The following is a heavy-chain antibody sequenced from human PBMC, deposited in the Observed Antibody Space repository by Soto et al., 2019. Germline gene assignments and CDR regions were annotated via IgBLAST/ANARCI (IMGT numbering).Heavy chain of an antibody. J-gene: IGHJ4*02. CDR3: ARDPTDYYDILTGYYQGPDY. Sequence: GGSLRLSCAASGFTFSNYDMHWGRQVTGKGLEWVSGITTAGDTYYPGSVKGRFTISRENSKNSLYLQMNSLRAEDTAVYHCARDPTDYYDILTGYYQGPDYWGQGTLVTVSS. CDR1: GFTFSNYD. V-gene: IGHV3-13*01. CDR2: ITTAGDT. D-gene: IGHD3-9*01.